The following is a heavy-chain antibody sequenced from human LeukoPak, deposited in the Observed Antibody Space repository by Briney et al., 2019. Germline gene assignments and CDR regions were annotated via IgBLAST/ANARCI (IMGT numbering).Heavy chain of an antibody. J-gene: IGHJ3*02. CDR1: GGSISSYY. D-gene: IGHD3-22*01. V-gene: IGHV4-59*08. Sequence: SETLSLTCTVSGGSISSYYWSWIRQPPGKGLEWIGYIYYSGSTNYNPSLKSRVTISVDTSKNQFSLKLSSVTAADTAVYYCARRDYYDSSGYSFAFDIWGQGTMVTVSS. CDR3: ARRDYYDSSGYSFAFDI. CDR2: IYYSGST.